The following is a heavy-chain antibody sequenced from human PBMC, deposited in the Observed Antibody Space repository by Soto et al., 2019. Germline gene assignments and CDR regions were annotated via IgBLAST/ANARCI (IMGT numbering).Heavy chain of an antibody. CDR1: GGSFSGYY. D-gene: IGHD2-15*01. Sequence: SETLSLTCAVYGGSFSGYYWSWIRQPPGKGLEWIGEINHSGSTNYNPSLKSRVTISVDTSKNQFSLKLSSVTAADTAVYYCARYCSGGSCYLGGFDPWGQGTLVTVSS. CDR2: INHSGST. J-gene: IGHJ5*02. CDR3: ARYCSGGSCYLGGFDP. V-gene: IGHV4-34*01.